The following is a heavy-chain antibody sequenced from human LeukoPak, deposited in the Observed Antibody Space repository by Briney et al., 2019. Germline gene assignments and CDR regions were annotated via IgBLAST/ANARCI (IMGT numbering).Heavy chain of an antibody. J-gene: IGHJ6*02. D-gene: IGHD2-15*01. Sequence: PGGSLRLSCAASGFTFSSYAMSWVRQAPGKGLEWVANIKQDGSETSFVDSVKGRFTISRDNAKNSLYLQMNSLRAEDTAVYYCAGIYCSGGSCYSARDYYYGMDVWGQGTTVTVSS. CDR2: IKQDGSET. CDR3: AGIYCSGGSCYSARDYYYGMDV. V-gene: IGHV3-7*01. CDR1: GFTFSSYA.